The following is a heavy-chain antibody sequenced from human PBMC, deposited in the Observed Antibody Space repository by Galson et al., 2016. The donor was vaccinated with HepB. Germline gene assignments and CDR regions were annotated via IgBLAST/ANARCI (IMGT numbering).Heavy chain of an antibody. CDR3: ATMDYNANSAY. CDR1: RCTFSNYA. CDR2: ISSSRSTI. V-gene: IGHV3-48*02. J-gene: IGHJ4*02. Sequence: SLTLSCAASRCTFSNYAMHLVRQAPGKGLEWVSYISSSRSTIYYADSVTVRFTISRDNAKNSLYLQMNSLRDEDTAAYYCATMDYNANSAYWGQGTLVTVAS. D-gene: IGHD4-11*01.